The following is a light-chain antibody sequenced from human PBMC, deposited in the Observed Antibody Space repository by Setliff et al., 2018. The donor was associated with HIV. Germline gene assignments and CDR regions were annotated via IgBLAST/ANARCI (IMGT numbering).Light chain of an antibody. V-gene: IGLV2-11*01. CDR2: DVD. CDR3: CSHAGTSVV. J-gene: IGLJ1*01. CDR1: SSDVGDYSY. Sequence: ALAQPRSVSGPPGQSVTISCTGSSSDVGDYSYVSWYQQHPGKAPKVIIYDVDNRPSGVPERFSASRSGTTASLTISGLQADDEADYYCCSHAGTSVVFGIGTKV.